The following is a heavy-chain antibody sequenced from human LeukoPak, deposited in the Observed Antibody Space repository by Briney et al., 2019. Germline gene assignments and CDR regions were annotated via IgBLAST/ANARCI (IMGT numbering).Heavy chain of an antibody. Sequence: ASVKVSCKASGYTFTSYYMHWVRQAPGQGLEWMGVIDPSGGSTSYAQKFQGRVTMTRDTSTSTVYMEVGSLRSEDPAVYYCGRDGYSSSWYGYYYYYGMDVWGQGTTVTVSS. CDR3: GRDGYSSSWYGYYYYYGMDV. J-gene: IGHJ6*02. D-gene: IGHD6-13*01. CDR1: GYTFTSYY. V-gene: IGHV1-46*01. CDR2: IDPSGGST.